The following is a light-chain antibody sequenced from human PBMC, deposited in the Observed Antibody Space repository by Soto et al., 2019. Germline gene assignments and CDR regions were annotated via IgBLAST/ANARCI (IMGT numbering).Light chain of an antibody. V-gene: IGLV2-11*01. J-gene: IGLJ1*01. CDR1: SSDVGGYNY. CDR2: DVS. CDR3: CSYAGSYTSYV. Sequence: QSVLTQPRSVSGSPGQSVTISCTGTSSDVGGYNYASWYQQHPGKAPKLMIYDVSKRPSGVPDRFSGSKSGNTASLTISGLQVEDEADYYCCSYAGSYTSYVFGTGTKVTVL.